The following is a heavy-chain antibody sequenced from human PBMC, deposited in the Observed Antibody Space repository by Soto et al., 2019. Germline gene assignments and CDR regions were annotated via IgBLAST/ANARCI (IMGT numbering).Heavy chain of an antibody. V-gene: IGHV4-39*01. CDR1: GGSISSSSYY. J-gene: IGHJ4*02. Sequence: SETLSLTCTVSGGSISSSSYYWGWIRQPPGKGLEWIGSIYYSGSTYYNPSLKSRVTISVDTSKNQFSLKLSSVTAADTAVYYCALLGRAAAGTDGDYWGQGTLVTVSS. CDR2: IYYSGST. D-gene: IGHD6-13*01. CDR3: ALLGRAAAGTDGDY.